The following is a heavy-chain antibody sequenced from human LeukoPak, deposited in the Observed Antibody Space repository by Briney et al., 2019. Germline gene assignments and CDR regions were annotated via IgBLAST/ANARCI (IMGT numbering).Heavy chain of an antibody. J-gene: IGHJ4*02. CDR3: ARDRHYCSSTSCPFDY. V-gene: IGHV3-21*01. Sequence: GGSLRLSCAASGFTFSSYSMNWVRQAPGKGLEWVSSISSSSSYIYYADSVKGRFTISRDNAKNSLYLQMNSLRAEDTAVYYCARDRHYCSSTSCPFDYWGQGTLVTISS. CDR2: ISSSSSYI. CDR1: GFTFSSYS. D-gene: IGHD2-2*01.